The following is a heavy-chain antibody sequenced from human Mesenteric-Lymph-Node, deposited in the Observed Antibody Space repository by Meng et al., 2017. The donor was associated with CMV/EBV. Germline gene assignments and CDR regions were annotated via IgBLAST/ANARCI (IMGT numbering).Heavy chain of an antibody. D-gene: IGHD3-16*01. CDR3: ATLTADYGMDV. CDR1: GFTFSSYW. V-gene: IGHV3-74*01. J-gene: IGHJ6*02. Sequence: GGSLRLSCAASGFTFSSYWMHWVRQAPGKGLVWVSRINSDGSSTSYADSVKGRFTISRDNAKNTLYLQMNSLRAEDTAVYYWATLTADYGMDVWGQGTTVTVSS. CDR2: INSDGSST.